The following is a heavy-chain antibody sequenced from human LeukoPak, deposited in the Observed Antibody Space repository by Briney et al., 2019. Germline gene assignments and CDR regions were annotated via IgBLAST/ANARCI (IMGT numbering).Heavy chain of an antibody. CDR3: ARGPWIQLWGWADY. J-gene: IGHJ4*02. CDR1: GGSISSYY. Sequence: SETLSLTCTVSGGSISSYYWSWIRQPPGKGLEWIGYIYYSGSTTYNPSLKSRVTISLDMSKNQFSLKLNSVTAADTAVYYCARGPWIQLWGWADYWGQGTLVTVSS. D-gene: IGHD5-18*01. V-gene: IGHV4-59*12. CDR2: IYYSGST.